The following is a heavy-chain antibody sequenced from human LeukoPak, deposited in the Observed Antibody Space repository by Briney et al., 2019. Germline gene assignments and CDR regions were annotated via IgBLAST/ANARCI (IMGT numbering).Heavy chain of an antibody. V-gene: IGHV3-30*18. Sequence: PGGSLRLSCAASGFTFSSYGMHWVRQAPGKGLEWVAVISYDGSNKYYADSVKGRFTISRDNSKNTLYLQMNSLRAEDTAVYYCAKQPPIAARPIDYWGQGTLVTVSS. J-gene: IGHJ4*02. CDR2: ISYDGSNK. CDR3: AKQPPIAARPIDY. D-gene: IGHD6-6*01. CDR1: GFTFSSYG.